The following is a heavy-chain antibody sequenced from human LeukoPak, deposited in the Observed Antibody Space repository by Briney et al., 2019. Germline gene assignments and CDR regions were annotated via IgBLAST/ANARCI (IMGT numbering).Heavy chain of an antibody. D-gene: IGHD5-12*01. CDR2: ISSGGLTM. J-gene: IGHJ4*02. V-gene: IGHV3-48*03. CDR3: ARDLVDIVAAFDS. CDR1: GFTFSTYE. Sequence: PGGSLRLSCAASGFTFSTYEMNLVRQAPGKELEWVSYISSGGLTMYYADSVRGRFTISRDDAKNSLYLQMSSLRAEDTAVYYCARDLVDIVAAFDSWGQGTLVTVSS.